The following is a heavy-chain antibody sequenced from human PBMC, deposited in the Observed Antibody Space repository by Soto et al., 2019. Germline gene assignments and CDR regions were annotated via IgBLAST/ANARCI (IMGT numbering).Heavy chain of an antibody. V-gene: IGHV1-2*02. Sequence: QVQLVQSGAEVKKPGASVKVSCKASGYTFTGYYMHWVRQAPGQGLEWMGWINPNSGGTNYAQKFQGRVTMTRDTSISPAYMELSRLRSDDTAVYYCARTWAGELFFASAKYSWFDPWCQGTLVTVSS. CDR2: INPNSGGT. CDR3: ARTWAGELFFASAKYSWFDP. CDR1: GYTFTGYY. D-gene: IGHD3-10*01. J-gene: IGHJ5*02.